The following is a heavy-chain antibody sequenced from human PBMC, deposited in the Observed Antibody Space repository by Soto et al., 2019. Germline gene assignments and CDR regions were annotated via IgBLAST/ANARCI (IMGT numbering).Heavy chain of an antibody. D-gene: IGHD3-9*01. CDR1: GGSFSGCY. V-gene: IGHV4-34*01. CDR3: ARVPSHYDILTAYLNYYFYYMDV. J-gene: IGHJ6*03. CDR2: INHSGST. Sequence: SETLSLTCGVYGGSFSGCYWSWIRQPPGKGLEWIGEINHSGSTNYNPSLKSRVTISVDTSKNQLSLKLSSVTAAETAVYYCARVPSHYDILTAYLNYYFYYMDVWGKGTTVTVSS.